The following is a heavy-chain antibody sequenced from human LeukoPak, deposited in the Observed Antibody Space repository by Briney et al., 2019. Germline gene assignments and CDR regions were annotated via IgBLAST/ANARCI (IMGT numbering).Heavy chain of an antibody. J-gene: IGHJ4*02. CDR2: ISYDGSNK. Sequence: SGGSLRLSCAASGFTFSSYGMHWVRQAPGKGLEWVAVISYDGSNKYYADSVKGRFTISRDNSKNTLYLQMNSLRAEDTAVYYCAKDLSISYYYGSGAQLNWGQGTLVTVSS. V-gene: IGHV3-30*18. D-gene: IGHD3-10*01. CDR1: GFTFSSYG. CDR3: AKDLSISYYYGSGAQLN.